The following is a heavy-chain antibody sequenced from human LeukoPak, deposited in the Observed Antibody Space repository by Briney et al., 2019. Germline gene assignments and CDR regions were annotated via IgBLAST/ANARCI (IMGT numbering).Heavy chain of an antibody. CDR2: IRYDGSNK. Sequence: GGSLRLSCAASGFTFSSYGMHWVRQAPGKGLEWVAFIRYDGSNKYYADSVKGRFTISRDNSKNTLYLQMNSLRAEDTAVYYCAKDQLQLRYFDWLPLLPLNDYFDYWGQGTLVTVSS. V-gene: IGHV3-30*02. J-gene: IGHJ4*02. D-gene: IGHD3-9*01. CDR1: GFTFSSYG. CDR3: AKDQLQLRYFDWLPLLPLNDYFDY.